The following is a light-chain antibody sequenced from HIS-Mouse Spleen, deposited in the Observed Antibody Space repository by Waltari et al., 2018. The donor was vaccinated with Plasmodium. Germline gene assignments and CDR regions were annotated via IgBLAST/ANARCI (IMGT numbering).Light chain of an antibody. CDR2: QDS. CDR1: NLGAKY. CDR3: QAWDSSTAV. J-gene: IGLJ3*02. Sequence: SYELTQPPSVSVSPGQTASITCSRDNLGAKYACWYQQKPGQSPVLVIYQDSKRPSGIPERFSGSNSGNTATLTISGTQAMDEADYYCQAWDSSTAVFGGGTKLTVL. V-gene: IGLV3-1*01.